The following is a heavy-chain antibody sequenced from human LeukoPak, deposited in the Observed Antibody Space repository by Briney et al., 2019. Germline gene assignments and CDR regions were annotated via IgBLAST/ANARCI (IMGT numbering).Heavy chain of an antibody. Sequence: GRSLRLSCAASGFTFDDYAMHWVRQAPGKGLEWVSGISWNSGSIGHADSVKGRFTISRDNAKNSLYLQMNSLRAEDTALYYCAKDMGAYYDSSGYYYYWGQGTLVTVSS. D-gene: IGHD3-22*01. V-gene: IGHV3-9*01. J-gene: IGHJ4*02. CDR3: AKDMGAYYDSSGYYYY. CDR2: ISWNSGSI. CDR1: GFTFDDYA.